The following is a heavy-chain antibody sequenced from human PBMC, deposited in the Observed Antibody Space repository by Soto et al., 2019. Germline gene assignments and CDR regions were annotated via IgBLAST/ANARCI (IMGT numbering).Heavy chain of an antibody. CDR1: GYTFTSYD. CDR3: ARCYFFTLYDSSGYYYDY. V-gene: IGHV1-8*01. CDR2: MNPNSGNT. D-gene: IGHD3-22*01. J-gene: IGHJ4*02. Sequence: ASVKVSCKASGYTFTSYDINWVRQATGQGLEWMGWMNPNSGNTGYAQKFQGRVTMTRNTSISTAYMELSSLRSEDTAVYYCARCYFFTLYDSSGYYYDYWGQGTLVTVSS.